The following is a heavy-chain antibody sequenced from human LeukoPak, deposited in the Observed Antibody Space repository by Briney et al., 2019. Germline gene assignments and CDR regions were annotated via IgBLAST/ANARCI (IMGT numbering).Heavy chain of an antibody. Sequence: PSETLSLTCTVSGGSISSGDYYWTWIRQPPGKGLEWIGYIYYSGSTYYNPSLKSRVTMSVDTSKNQFSLKLSSVTPADTAVYYCAGDIAAAGDVDCWGQGTLVTVSS. CDR3: AGDIAAAGDVDC. CDR2: IYYSGST. CDR1: GGSISSGDYY. J-gene: IGHJ4*02. V-gene: IGHV4-30-4*01. D-gene: IGHD6-13*01.